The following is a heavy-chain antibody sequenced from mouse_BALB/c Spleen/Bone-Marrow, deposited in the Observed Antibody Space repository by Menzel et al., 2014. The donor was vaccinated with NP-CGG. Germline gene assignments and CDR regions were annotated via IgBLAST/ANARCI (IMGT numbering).Heavy chain of an antibody. D-gene: IGHD1-1*01. Sequence: EVHLVESGGGLVQPGGSLKLSCAASGFDFSGYWMSWVRQAPGKGLEWIGEINPDSTTINYAPSRKDKFIISRDNAKNTLFLQMSKARSEDTALYYCARLSYYGRFAYWGQGTLVTVSA. CDR3: ARLSYYGRFAY. CDR2: INPDSTTI. CDR1: GFDFSGYW. V-gene: IGHV4-1*02. J-gene: IGHJ3*01.